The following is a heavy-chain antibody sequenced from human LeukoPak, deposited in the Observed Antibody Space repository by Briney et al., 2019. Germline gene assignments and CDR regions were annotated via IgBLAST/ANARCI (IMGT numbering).Heavy chain of an antibody. V-gene: IGHV3-15*01. CDR3: ATRLCTIAACRASSYKSLDV. Sequence: GGSLRLSCAASGFTFSNTWFHWVRQAPGKGLEWIGRIKSKTAGGTRDYAAPVKGRFTISRDNAKNSVHLQMNSLRAEDTAVYYCATRLCTIAACRASSYKSLDVWGKGTTVTVSS. CDR1: GFTFSNTW. J-gene: IGHJ6*04. CDR2: IKSKTAGGTR. D-gene: IGHD2-8*01.